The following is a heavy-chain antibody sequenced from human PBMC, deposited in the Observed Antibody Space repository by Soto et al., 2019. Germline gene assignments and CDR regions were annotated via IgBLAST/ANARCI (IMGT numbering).Heavy chain of an antibody. Sequence: GGSLRLSCAASGFTFKNYGMHWVRQAPGKGLEWVAFMSYDGSDTFYADSVKGRFTISRDNSKNTLFLHMSNLRAEDTAMYYCTIVRVADSALDHWGQGTLVTVSS. D-gene: IGHD3-10*02. V-gene: IGHV3-30*02. CDR2: MSYDGSDT. CDR1: GFTFKNYG. J-gene: IGHJ4*02. CDR3: TIVRVADSALDH.